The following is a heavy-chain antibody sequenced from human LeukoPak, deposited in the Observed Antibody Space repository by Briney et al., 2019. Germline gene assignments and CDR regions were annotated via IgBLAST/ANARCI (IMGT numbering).Heavy chain of an antibody. CDR1: GFTFSDYT. J-gene: IGHJ4*02. D-gene: IGHD6-19*01. CDR2: IYSGGST. CDR3: AREDIAVAGFDY. Sequence: GGSLRLSCAASGFTFSDYTMSWVRQAPGKGLEWVSVIYSGGSTYYADSVKGRFTISRDNSKNTLYLQMNSLRAEDTAVYYCAREDIAVAGFDYWGQGTLVTVSS. V-gene: IGHV3-53*01.